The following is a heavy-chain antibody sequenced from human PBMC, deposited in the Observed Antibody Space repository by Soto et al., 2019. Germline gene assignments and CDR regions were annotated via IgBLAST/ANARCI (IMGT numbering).Heavy chain of an antibody. CDR3: ARDGGISWYHRYYYGMDV. V-gene: IGHV4-59*01. CDR2: IYYSGST. J-gene: IGHJ6*01. Sequence: QVQLQESGPGLVKPSETLSLTCTVSGGSISSYYWSWIRQPPGTGLEWIGYIYYSGSTTSNPSLKSRVTISVDTSKTQFSLKLSSVTSADTAVYYCARDGGISWYHRYYYGMDVW. CDR1: GGSISSYY. D-gene: IGHD6-13*01.